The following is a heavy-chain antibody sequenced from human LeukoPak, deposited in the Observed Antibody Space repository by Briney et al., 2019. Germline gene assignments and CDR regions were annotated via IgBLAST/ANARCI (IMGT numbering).Heavy chain of an antibody. Sequence: GGSLRLSCAASGFTFSSYNMNWVRQAPGKGLEWVSSISSSSSYIYYADSVRSRFTISRDNANNSLYLQMNSLRAEDTAAYYCARVFVGYCSSTSCYSLDPWGQGTLVTVSS. V-gene: IGHV3-21*01. D-gene: IGHD2-2*01. CDR3: ARVFVGYCSSTSCYSLDP. J-gene: IGHJ5*02. CDR2: ISSSSSYI. CDR1: GFTFSSYN.